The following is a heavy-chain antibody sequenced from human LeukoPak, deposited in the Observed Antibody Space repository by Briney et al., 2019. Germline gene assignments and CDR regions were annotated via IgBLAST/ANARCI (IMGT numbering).Heavy chain of an antibody. J-gene: IGHJ5*01. CDR2: ISGSGGT. CDR1: GFTFSSYA. D-gene: IGHD1-1*01. Sequence: GGSLRLSCAASGFTFSSYAMSWVRQAPGKGLEWVSAISGSGGTYYIASVKGRFIVSRDNSRNTLYLQLNSLRAEDTAIYYCAKEDFRDHTTGFDSWGHGTLVTVSS. V-gene: IGHV3-23*01. CDR3: AKEDFRDHTTGFDS.